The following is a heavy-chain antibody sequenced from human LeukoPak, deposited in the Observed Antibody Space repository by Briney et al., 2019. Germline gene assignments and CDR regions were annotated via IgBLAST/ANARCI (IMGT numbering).Heavy chain of an antibody. Sequence: PAGSLRLSCASPGFSVTNNYMSWVRHAPATGLEWASLIYGGDTYYSDCVRGRFTISRDNSKNMVYLQMNSLRAEDTAIYYCAIRHNGRLYFFDYWGQGTLVTVSS. D-gene: IGHD1-26*01. V-gene: IGHV3-53*01. CDR1: GFSVTNNY. CDR2: IYGGDT. J-gene: IGHJ4*02. CDR3: AIRHNGRLYFFDY.